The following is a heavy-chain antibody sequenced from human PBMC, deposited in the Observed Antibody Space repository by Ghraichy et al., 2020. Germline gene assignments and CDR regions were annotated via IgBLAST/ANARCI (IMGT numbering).Heavy chain of an antibody. Sequence: GGSLRLSCAASGFTFNTYAMSWVRQAPGEGLEWVSTTGGSGGSAFYAEAVKGRFTISRDNSRNMLYLQMDSLRAEDTTVYYCAKAGSPGAPLTTVWFDPWGQGTLVTVSS. J-gene: IGHJ5*02. V-gene: IGHV3-23*01. CDR2: TGGSGGSA. D-gene: IGHD4-17*01. CDR1: GFTFNTYA. CDR3: AKAGSPGAPLTTVWFDP.